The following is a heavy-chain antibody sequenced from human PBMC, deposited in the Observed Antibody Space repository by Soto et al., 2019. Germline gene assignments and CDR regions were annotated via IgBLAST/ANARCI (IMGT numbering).Heavy chain of an antibody. J-gene: IGHJ6*02. CDR3: ARRVPPGSPNQYDYYYYGMDV. CDR1: GGSISSSNW. V-gene: IGHV4-4*02. Sequence: SETLSLTCAVSGGSISSSNWWSWVRQPPGKGLEWIGEIYHSGSTNYNPSLKSRVTISVDKSKNQFSLKLSSVTAAGTAVYYCARRVPPGSPNQYDYYYYGMDVWGQGTTVTGSS. CDR2: IYHSGST. D-gene: IGHD6-25*01.